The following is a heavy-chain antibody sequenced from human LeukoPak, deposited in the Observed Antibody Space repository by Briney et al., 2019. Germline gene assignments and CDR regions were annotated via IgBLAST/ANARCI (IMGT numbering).Heavy chain of an antibody. CDR2: INPNSGGT. V-gene: IGHV1-2*02. Sequence: ASVKVSCKASGGTFSSYAISWVRQAPGQGLEWMGWINPNSGGTNYAQKFQGRVTMTRDTSISTAYMELSRLRSDDTAVYYCARGLLWFGELSRDYWGQGTLVTVSS. CDR1: GGTFSSYA. D-gene: IGHD3-10*01. CDR3: ARGLLWFGELSRDY. J-gene: IGHJ4*02.